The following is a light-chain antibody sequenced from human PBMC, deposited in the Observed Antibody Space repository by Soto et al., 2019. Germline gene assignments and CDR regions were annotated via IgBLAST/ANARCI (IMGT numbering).Light chain of an antibody. J-gene: IGKJ1*01. CDR2: ATS. Sequence: EVVMTQSPVTLSVSPGDSATLSCRASEGVGTNLAWYQQTPGQGPRLLIYATSTRATGIPARFSGSGSGTEFTLTISGLQSEDFAIYYCQQYNNGPPWTFGQGIKVEIK. V-gene: IGKV3-15*01. CDR3: QQYNNGPPWT. CDR1: EGVGTN.